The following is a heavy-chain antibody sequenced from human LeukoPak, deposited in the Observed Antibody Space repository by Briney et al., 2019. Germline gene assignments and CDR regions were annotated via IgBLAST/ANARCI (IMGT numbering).Heavy chain of an antibody. CDR3: ARAIGVTCISTSCYSFDY. CDR1: GFIFYDYA. CDR2: ISWNSGSI. J-gene: IGHJ4*02. V-gene: IGHV3-9*01. Sequence: GGSLRLSCAASGFIFYDYAIQWVRQAPGKGLEWVSGISWNSGSIGYADSVKGRFTISRDNAKNSLYLQMNSLRAEDTALYYCARAIGVTCISTSCYSFDYWGQGTLVTVSS. D-gene: IGHD2-2*02.